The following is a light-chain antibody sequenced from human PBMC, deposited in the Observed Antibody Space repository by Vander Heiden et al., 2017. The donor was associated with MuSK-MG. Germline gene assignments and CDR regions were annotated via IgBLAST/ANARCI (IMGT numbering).Light chain of an antibody. CDR2: GNN. V-gene: IGLV3-19*01. J-gene: IGLJ2*01. Sequence: SELTQHPAVSVALSQTVSLACRGAIPSTYYVSWYQQKPGNAPVLVIYGNNNRPSGIPDRFSGSRSGNTASLTITGAQAEDEADYYCNSWDSSGNHGFGGGTKLTVL. CDR1: IPSTYY. CDR3: NSWDSSGNHG.